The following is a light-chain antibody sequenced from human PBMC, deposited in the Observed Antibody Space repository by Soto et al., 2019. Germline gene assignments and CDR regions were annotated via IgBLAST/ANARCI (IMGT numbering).Light chain of an antibody. V-gene: IGLV3-1*01. CDR3: QAWDSSTAV. J-gene: IGLJ2*01. Sequence: SYELTQPPSVSVSPGQTASITCSGDKLGDKYACWYQQKPGQSPVLVIYQDIKRPSGIPERFSGSNSGNTATLTIRGTQAMDEADYYCQAWDSSTAVFGGGTKLTVL. CDR1: KLGDKY. CDR2: QDI.